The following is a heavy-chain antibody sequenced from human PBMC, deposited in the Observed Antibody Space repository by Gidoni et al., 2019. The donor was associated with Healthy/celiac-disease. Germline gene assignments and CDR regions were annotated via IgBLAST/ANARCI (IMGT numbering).Heavy chain of an antibody. Sequence: EVQLVASGGGLVQPGGSLRLSCAASGFTFSSYDMHWVRQATGKGLEWVSAIGTAGDTYYPGSVKGRFTISRENAKNSLYLQMNSLRAGDTAVYYCARDRGKNWSDPWGQGTLVTVSS. CDR1: GFTFSSYD. V-gene: IGHV3-13*01. J-gene: IGHJ5*02. CDR3: ARDRGKNWSDP. CDR2: IGTAGDT.